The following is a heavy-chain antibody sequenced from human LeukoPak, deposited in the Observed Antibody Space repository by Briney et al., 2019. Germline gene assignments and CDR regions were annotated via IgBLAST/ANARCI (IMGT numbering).Heavy chain of an antibody. V-gene: IGHV1-18*01. CDR1: GYTFTSDG. CDR3: AREGTLGGRPADYEYYYYYGMDV. Sequence: VSVKVSSKASGYTFTSDGISWVRQAPGQGREWMGWISAYNGNTNYAQKLQGRVTITTDTSTSTAYMELRSLRSDDTAVYYCAREGTLGGRPADYEYYYYYGMDVWGQGTTVTVSS. D-gene: IGHD4/OR15-4a*01. J-gene: IGHJ6*02. CDR2: ISAYNGNT.